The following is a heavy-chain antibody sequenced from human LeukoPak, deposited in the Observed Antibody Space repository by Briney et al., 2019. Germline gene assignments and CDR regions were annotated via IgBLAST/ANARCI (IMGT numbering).Heavy chain of an antibody. CDR3: ARSGYYPDYYYGMDV. V-gene: IGHV4-59*01. CDR2: IYYSGST. CDR1: GGSISSYY. D-gene: IGHD3-22*01. J-gene: IGHJ6*02. Sequence: PSETLSLTCTVSGGSISSYYWSWIRQPPGKGLEWIGYIYYSGSTNYNPSLKSRVTISVDTSKNQFSLKLSSVTAADTAVYYCARSGYYPDYYYGMDVWGQGTTDTVSS.